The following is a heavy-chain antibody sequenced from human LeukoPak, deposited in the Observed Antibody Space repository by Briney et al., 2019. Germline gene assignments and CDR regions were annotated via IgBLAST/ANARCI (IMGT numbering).Heavy chain of an antibody. D-gene: IGHD6-6*01. J-gene: IGHJ4*02. CDR2: INSGSSKI. V-gene: IGHV3-21*01. CDR3: ARGPLVRVDY. Sequence: GGSLRLSCAASGFTFSSYSMNWVRQAPGKGLEWVSSINSGSSKIYYADSVKGRFTISRDNAKKSLYLQMNSLRAEDTAVYYCARGPLVRVDYWGQGTLVTVSS. CDR1: GFTFSSYS.